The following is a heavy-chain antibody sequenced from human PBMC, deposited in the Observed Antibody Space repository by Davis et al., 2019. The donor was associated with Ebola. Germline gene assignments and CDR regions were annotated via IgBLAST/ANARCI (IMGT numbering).Heavy chain of an antibody. CDR2: ISAYNGNT. V-gene: IGHV1-18*01. CDR1: GGTFSSYG. CDR3: ARANCSGGSCHRGPPYYYYYYGMDV. D-gene: IGHD2-15*01. Sequence: ASVKVSCQASGGTFSSYGISWVRQAPGQGLEWMGWISAYNGNTHYAQKLQGSVTMTTGTSTSTAYMELRSLRSDDTAVYYCARANCSGGSCHRGPPYYYYYYGMDVWGQGTTVTVSS. J-gene: IGHJ6*02.